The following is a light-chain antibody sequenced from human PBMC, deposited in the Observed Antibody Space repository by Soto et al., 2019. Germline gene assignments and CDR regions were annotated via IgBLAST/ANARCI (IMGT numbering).Light chain of an antibody. Sequence: DIQMTQSPSSLSASVGDRVTITCRASQSISTYLHWYQQKPGKAPNLLIYAASTLQSGVPSRFSGSGSGTDFTLTISSLQPKDFATYFCQLGYSTPLTFGGGTKVDIK. J-gene: IGKJ4*01. V-gene: IGKV1-39*01. CDR2: AAS. CDR3: QLGYSTPLT. CDR1: QSISTY.